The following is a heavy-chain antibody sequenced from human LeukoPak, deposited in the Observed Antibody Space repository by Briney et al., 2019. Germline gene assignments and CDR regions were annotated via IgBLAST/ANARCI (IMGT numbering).Heavy chain of an antibody. V-gene: IGHV3-53*01. Sequence: GGSLRLSCAASGFTVSSNYMSWVRQAPGKGLEWVSVIYSGGSTYYADSVKGRFTISRDNSKNTLYLQMNSLRAEDTAVYYCARGYGSGSYYNVRPWYHFDYWGQGTLVTVSS. CDR2: IYSGGST. D-gene: IGHD3-10*01. CDR3: ARGYGSGSYYNVRPWYHFDY. CDR1: GFTVSSNY. J-gene: IGHJ4*02.